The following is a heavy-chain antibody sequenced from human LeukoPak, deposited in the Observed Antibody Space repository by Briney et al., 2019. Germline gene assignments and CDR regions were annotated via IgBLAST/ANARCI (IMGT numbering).Heavy chain of an antibody. D-gene: IGHD6-19*01. CDR1: GFAFSGFG. V-gene: IGHV3-30*13. J-gene: IGHJ4*02. Sequence: PGRSLRLFCAASGFAFSGFGMHWVRQPPGKGLEWVSLISKDGSHEFYADSVKGRFTISRDNFKNSLFLDMASLGPEDTAVYYCARDWFESGWHLDYWGQGALVTVSS. CDR2: ISKDGSHE. CDR3: ARDWFESGWHLDY.